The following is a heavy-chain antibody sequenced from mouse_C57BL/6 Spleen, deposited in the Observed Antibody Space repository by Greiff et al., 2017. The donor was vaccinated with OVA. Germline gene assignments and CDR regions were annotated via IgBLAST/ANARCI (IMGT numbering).Heavy chain of an antibody. CDR2: IYPGDGDT. D-gene: IGHD2-3*01. Sequence: QVQLQQSGPELVKPGASVKISCKASGYAFSSSWMNWVKQRPGKGLEWIGRIYPGDGDTNYNGKFKGKATLTADKSSSTAYMQLSSLTSEDSAVYFCARGGAYDPLFAYWGQGTLVTVSA. J-gene: IGHJ3*01. CDR3: ARGGAYDPLFAY. V-gene: IGHV1-82*01. CDR1: GYAFSSSW.